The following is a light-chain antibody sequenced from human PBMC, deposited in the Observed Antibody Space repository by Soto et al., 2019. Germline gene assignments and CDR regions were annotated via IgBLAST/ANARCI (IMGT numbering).Light chain of an antibody. J-gene: IGKJ1*01. Sequence: EILLTQSPGTLSLSPGERATLSCRASQSVSSSYLAWYQQKPGQAPRLLIYGASSRATGIPDRLSGSGSGTDFTLTIRRLEPEDFAVYYCQQYDSSGTFGQGTKVDIK. CDR2: GAS. V-gene: IGKV3-20*01. CDR3: QQYDSSGT. CDR1: QSVSSSY.